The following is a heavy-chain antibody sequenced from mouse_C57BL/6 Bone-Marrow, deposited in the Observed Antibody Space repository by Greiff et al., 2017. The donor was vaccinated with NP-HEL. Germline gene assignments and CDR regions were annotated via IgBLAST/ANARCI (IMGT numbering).Heavy chain of an antibody. CDR3: AREGVYYYGSKAMDY. V-gene: IGHV1-82*01. Sequence: QVQLQQSGPELVKPGASVKISCKASGYAFSSSWMNWVKQRPGKGLEWIGRIYPGDGDTNYNGKFKGKATLTADKSSSTAYMQLSSLTSEDSAVYFCAREGVYYYGSKAMDYWGQGTSVTVSS. J-gene: IGHJ4*01. CDR2: IYPGDGDT. D-gene: IGHD1-1*01. CDR1: GYAFSSSW.